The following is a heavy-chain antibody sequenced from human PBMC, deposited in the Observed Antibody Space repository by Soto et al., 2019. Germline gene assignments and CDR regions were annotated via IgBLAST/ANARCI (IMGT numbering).Heavy chain of an antibody. CDR2: IYYSGIT. Sequence: SETLSLTCTVSGGSISSYYWSWIRQPPGKGLEWIVYIYYSGITNYNPSLKSRVTISVDTSNNQFSLKLSSVTAADTAVYYCASVAALDAFDIWGQGTMVTVSS. CDR1: GGSISSYY. V-gene: IGHV4-59*01. J-gene: IGHJ3*02. CDR3: ASVAALDAFDI. D-gene: IGHD6-6*01.